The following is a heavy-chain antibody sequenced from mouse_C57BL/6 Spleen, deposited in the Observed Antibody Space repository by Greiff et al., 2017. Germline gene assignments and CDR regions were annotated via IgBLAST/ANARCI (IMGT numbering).Heavy chain of an antibody. CDR3: ARNRAISKVVEAMDY. J-gene: IGHJ4*01. CDR2: IWSGGST. D-gene: IGHD1-1*01. CDR1: GFSFTSYG. V-gene: IGHV2-2*01. Sequence: QVQLQQSGPGLVQPSQSLSITCTASGFSFTSYGVHWVRQSPGKGLEWLGVIWSGGSTDSNAAFISRLCISKDNSKIQGFFKMNRLQADDTAIYDCARNRAISKVVEAMDYWGQGTSVTVSS.